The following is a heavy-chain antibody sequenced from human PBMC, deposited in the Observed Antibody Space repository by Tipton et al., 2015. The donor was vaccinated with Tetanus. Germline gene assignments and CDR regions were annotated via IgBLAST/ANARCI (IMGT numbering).Heavy chain of an antibody. CDR1: GFTVSNSY. D-gene: IGHD2-15*01. CDR2: IFNYGGT. V-gene: IGHV3-53*01. J-gene: IGHJ3*02. CDR3: GGFSFSDDLDI. Sequence: SLRLSCAASGFTVSNSYMTWVRQAPGKGLEWVSSIFNYGGTYSADSVKGRFTISRDNSKNTLYLQMNSLRAEDTAVHYCGGFSFSDDLDIWGRGTMVTVSS.